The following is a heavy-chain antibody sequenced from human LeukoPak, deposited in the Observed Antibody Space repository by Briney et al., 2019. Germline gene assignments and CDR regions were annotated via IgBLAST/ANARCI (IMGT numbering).Heavy chain of an antibody. CDR2: IYYSGST. Sequence: ASETLSLTCTVSGGSISSYYWSWIRQPPGKGLEWIGYIYYSGSTNYNPSLKSRVTISVDTSKNQFSLKLSSVTAADTAVYYCATKTYSSGWYVTPTKYYFDYWGQGTLVTVSS. CDR3: ATKTYSSGWYVTPTKYYFDY. D-gene: IGHD6-19*01. CDR1: GGSISSYY. J-gene: IGHJ4*02. V-gene: IGHV4-59*12.